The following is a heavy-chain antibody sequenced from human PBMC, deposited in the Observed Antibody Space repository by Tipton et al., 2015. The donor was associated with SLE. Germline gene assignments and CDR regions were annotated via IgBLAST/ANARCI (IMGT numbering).Heavy chain of an antibody. V-gene: IGHV4-59*11. CDR1: GGSISSHY. D-gene: IGHD5-18*01. CDR3: AKSWIQLWLHAFDI. CDR2: IYYSGST. Sequence: LRLSCTVSGGSISSHYWNWIRQPPGKGLEWIGYIYYSGSTNYNPSLKSRVTISVDTSKNQFSLKLSSVTAADTAVYYCAKSWIQLWLHAFDIWGQGTMVTVSS. J-gene: IGHJ3*02.